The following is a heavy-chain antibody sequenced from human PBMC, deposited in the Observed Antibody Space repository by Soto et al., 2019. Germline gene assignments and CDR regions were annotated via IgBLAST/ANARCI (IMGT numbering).Heavy chain of an antibody. CDR3: AKELPSYCSSTSCPPFDY. J-gene: IGHJ4*02. CDR1: GFTFSSYG. CDR2: ISFDGSSK. Sequence: PGGSLRLSCAASGFTFSSYGMHWVRHAPGQGLGWVAVISFDGSSKYYSDSVKGRFTISRDNSKNTLYLQMNSLRAADTAVYYCAKELPSYCSSTSCPPFDYWGQGTLVTVSS. V-gene: IGHV3-30*18. D-gene: IGHD2-2*01.